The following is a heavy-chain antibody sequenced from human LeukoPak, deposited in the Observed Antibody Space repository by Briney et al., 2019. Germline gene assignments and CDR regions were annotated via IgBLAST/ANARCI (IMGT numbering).Heavy chain of an antibody. CDR3: VVVVEPADSDGFDV. Sequence: GGSLRLSCAASGFTFGNSWVHWVRQAPGKGLVWVSLINADGSTTTYADSVKGRFTISRDNAKNTLSLQMNSLKIEDTAVYYCVVVVEPADSDGFDVWGQGTMITVYS. CDR2: INADGSTT. D-gene: IGHD2-2*01. V-gene: IGHV3-74*01. J-gene: IGHJ3*01. CDR1: GFTFGNSW.